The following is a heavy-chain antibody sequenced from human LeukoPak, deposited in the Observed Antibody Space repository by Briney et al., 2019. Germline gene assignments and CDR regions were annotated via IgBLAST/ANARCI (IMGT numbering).Heavy chain of an antibody. Sequence: GGSLRLSYAASGFTFSSYAMNWVRQAPGKGLEWVSAISGSGGSTYYADSVKGRFTISRDNSKNTLYLQMNSLRAEDTAVYYCATTRYYYDSSGYSNFDYWGQGTLVTVSS. V-gene: IGHV3-23*01. CDR1: GFTFSSYA. CDR2: ISGSGGST. J-gene: IGHJ4*02. CDR3: ATTRYYYDSSGYSNFDY. D-gene: IGHD3-22*01.